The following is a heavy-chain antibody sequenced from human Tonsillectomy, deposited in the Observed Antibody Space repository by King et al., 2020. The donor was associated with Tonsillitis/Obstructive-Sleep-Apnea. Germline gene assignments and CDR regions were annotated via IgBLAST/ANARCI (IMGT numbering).Heavy chain of an antibody. CDR1: GGSFSGYY. CDR2: INHSGST. CDR3: ARGVGTSGWYNGVDY. D-gene: IGHD6-19*01. J-gene: IGHJ4*02. V-gene: IGHV4-34*01. Sequence: VQLQQWGAGLLKPSETLSLTCAVYGGSFSGYYWSWIRQPPGKGLEWIGEINHSGSTNYKPSLKSRVTMSVDTSKNQFSLKLSSVTAADTAIYYCARGVGTSGWYNGVDYWGQGTLVTVSS.